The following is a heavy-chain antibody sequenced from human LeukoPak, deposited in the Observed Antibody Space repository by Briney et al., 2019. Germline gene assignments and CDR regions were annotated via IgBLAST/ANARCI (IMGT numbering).Heavy chain of an antibody. CDR3: ARGFGESEYYYYGMDV. D-gene: IGHD3-10*01. CDR2: NYYAGGT. CDR1: GGSISSSSYY. Sequence: SETLSLTCTVSGGSISSSSYYWGWIRQPPGWGLDWIGTNYYAGGTYYNPSLKSRVTISVDTSKNQFSLRLSSVTAADTAVYYCARGFGESEYYYYGMDVWGQGTTVTVSS. J-gene: IGHJ6*02. V-gene: IGHV4-39*01.